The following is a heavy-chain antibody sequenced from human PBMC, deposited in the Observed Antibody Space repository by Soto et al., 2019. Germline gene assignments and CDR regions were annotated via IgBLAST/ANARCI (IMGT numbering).Heavy chain of an antibody. V-gene: IGHV3-30-3*01. CDR1: GFTFSSYA. CDR2: ISYDGSNK. J-gene: IGHJ3*01. Sequence: QVQLVESGGGVVQPGRSLRLSCAASGFTFSSYAMHWVRQAPGKGLEWVAVISYDGSNKYYADSVKGRFTISRDNSKHTLYLQMNSLRAEDTAVYYCALNKDAFDLWGQGTMVTVSS. CDR3: ALNKDAFDL.